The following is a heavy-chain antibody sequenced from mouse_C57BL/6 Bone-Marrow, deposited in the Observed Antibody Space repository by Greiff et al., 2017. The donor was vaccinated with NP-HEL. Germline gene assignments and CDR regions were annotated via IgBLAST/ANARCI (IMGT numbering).Heavy chain of an antibody. V-gene: IGHV1-81*01. Sequence: QVQLQQSGAELARPGASVPLSCKASGYTFTSYGISWVKQRTGQGLEWIGEIYPRSGNPYYNEKFKGQATLTAANSSSTAYMELRSLTAEDSAVYCCARPPSYDGYRYFDVWGTGTTVTVSS. D-gene: IGHD2-3*01. CDR1: GYTFTSYG. CDR3: ARPPSYDGYRYFDV. J-gene: IGHJ1*03. CDR2: IYPRSGNP.